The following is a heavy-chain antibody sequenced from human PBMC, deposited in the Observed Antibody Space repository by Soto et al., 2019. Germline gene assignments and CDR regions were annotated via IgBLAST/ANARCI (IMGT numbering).Heavy chain of an antibody. CDR3: AKGGRQWLVTSDFNY. Sequence: VQLVESGGGVVQPGRSLRLSCAASGFTFSDYAMHWVRQAPGKGLEWVAVVSHDGRNTHYADSVKGRFTISRDSCKNTVSLEMPSLRAEDTAVYYCAKGGRQWLVTSDFNYWGPGALVTVSS. CDR1: GFTFSDYA. V-gene: IGHV3-30*18. D-gene: IGHD6-19*01. J-gene: IGHJ4*02. CDR2: VSHDGRNT.